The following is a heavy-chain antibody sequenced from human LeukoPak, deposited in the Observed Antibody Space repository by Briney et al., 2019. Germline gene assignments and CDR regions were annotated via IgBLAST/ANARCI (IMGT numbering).Heavy chain of an antibody. Sequence: PSETLSLTCTVSGGSISSSSYYWGWIRQPPGKGLEWIGSIYYSGSTYYNPSLKSRVTISVDTSKNQFCLKLSSVTAADTAVYYCARHAYYYDSSGYYYPFDYWGQGTLVTVSS. J-gene: IGHJ4*02. D-gene: IGHD3-22*01. CDR3: ARHAYYYDSSGYYYPFDY. CDR2: IYYSGST. CDR1: GGSISSSSYY. V-gene: IGHV4-39*01.